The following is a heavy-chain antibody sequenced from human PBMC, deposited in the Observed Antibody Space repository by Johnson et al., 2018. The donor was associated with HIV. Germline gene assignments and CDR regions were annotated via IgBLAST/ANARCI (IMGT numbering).Heavy chain of an antibody. CDR1: GFTFFSYA. D-gene: IGHD2-8*01. V-gene: IGHV3-20*04. CDR3: ARATWSDDAFDI. J-gene: IGHJ3*02. CDR2: INWNGGST. Sequence: VQLVESGGGVVQPGRSLRLSCVASGFTFFSYAMHWVRQGPGKGLEWVSGINWNGGSTGYADSVKGRFTISRDNARNSLYLQMNSLRAEDTALYYCARATWSDDAFDIWGQGTMVTVSS.